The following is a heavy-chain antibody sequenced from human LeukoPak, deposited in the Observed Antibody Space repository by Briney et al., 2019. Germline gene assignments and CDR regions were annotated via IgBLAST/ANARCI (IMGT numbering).Heavy chain of an antibody. Sequence: GGSPRLSCAASGFTISTYWMDWVRQAPGKGLVWVSHITSEGSSTNYADSVKGRFTISRDNAKNTLYLQMNSLRAEDTAVYYCARGLVRVYSSSTRPFDIWGQGTMVTVSS. CDR3: ARGLVRVYSSSTRPFDI. J-gene: IGHJ3*02. V-gene: IGHV3-74*01. CDR1: GFTISTYW. CDR2: ITSEGSST. D-gene: IGHD2-2*01.